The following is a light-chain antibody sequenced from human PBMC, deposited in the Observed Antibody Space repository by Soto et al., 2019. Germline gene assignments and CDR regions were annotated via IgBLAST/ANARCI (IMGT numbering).Light chain of an antibody. CDR1: QGIGIY. Sequence: DIQMTQSPSSLSASFGDRVTMTCRASQGIGIYLALFQQRPGNTPKLLIYAASTLQSGVPSRFSGSGSGTDFTLTISSLQPEDVATYYCQKYNSAPLTFGGGTRVEIK. CDR3: QKYNSAPLT. J-gene: IGKJ4*01. CDR2: AAS. V-gene: IGKV1-27*01.